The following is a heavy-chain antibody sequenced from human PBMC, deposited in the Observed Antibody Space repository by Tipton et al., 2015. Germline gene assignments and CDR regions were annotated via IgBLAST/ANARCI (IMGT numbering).Heavy chain of an antibody. V-gene: IGHV3-21*04. J-gene: IGHJ4*02. CDR2: MSSSSNYI. CDR1: GFSFSTNP. D-gene: IGHD5-18*01. CDR3: AKVRHRQLPYYFDY. Sequence: SLRLSCAASGFSFSTNPMSWVRQAPGKGLEWVSSMSSSSNYIYYADSVKGRFTISRDNSENTLYLQMNSLRAEDTAVYYCAKVRHRQLPYYFDYWGQGTLVTVSS.